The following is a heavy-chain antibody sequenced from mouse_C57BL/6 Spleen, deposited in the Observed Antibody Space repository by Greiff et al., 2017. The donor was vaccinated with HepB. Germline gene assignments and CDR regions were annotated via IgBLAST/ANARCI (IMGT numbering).Heavy chain of an antibody. CDR3: ARRDYDYDDYYAMDY. CDR2: ISSGGSYT. J-gene: IGHJ4*01. Sequence: EVKVVESGGDLVKPGGSLKLSCAASGFTFSSYGMSWVRQTPDKRLEWVATISSGGSYTYYPDSVKGRFTISRDNAKNTLYLQMSSLKSEDTAMYYCARRDYDYDDYYAMDYWGQGTSVTVSS. V-gene: IGHV5-6*02. D-gene: IGHD2-4*01. CDR1: GFTFSSYG.